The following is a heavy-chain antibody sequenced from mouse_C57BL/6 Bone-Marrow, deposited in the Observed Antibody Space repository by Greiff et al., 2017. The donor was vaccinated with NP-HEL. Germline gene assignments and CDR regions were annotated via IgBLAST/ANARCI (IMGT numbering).Heavy chain of an antibody. V-gene: IGHV5-2*01. Sequence: EVKVVESGGGLVQPGESLKLSCESNEYEFPSHDMSWVRKTPEKRLELVAAINSDGGSTYYPDTMERRFIISRDNTKKTLYLQMSSLRSEDTALCYCARHGPSMTLYYAMDYWGQGTSVTVSS. J-gene: IGHJ4*01. D-gene: IGHD2-3*01. CDR3: ARHGPSMTLYYAMDY. CDR1: EYEFPSHD. CDR2: INSDGGST.